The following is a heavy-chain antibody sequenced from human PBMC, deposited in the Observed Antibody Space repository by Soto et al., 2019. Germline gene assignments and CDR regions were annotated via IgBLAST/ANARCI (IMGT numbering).Heavy chain of an antibody. V-gene: IGHV3-7*01. CDR2: IHGDGGKI. CDR1: GFMFSAYW. J-gene: IGHJ5*02. Sequence: GGSLRLSCAAAGFMFSAYWMSWVRQAPGKGLEWVANIHGDGGKIYYVDSVKGRFTISRDNAKRSLYLQMNSLRAEDTAVYYCARENCTNGVCLNWFDPWGQGTLVTVSS. D-gene: IGHD2-8*01. CDR3: ARENCTNGVCLNWFDP.